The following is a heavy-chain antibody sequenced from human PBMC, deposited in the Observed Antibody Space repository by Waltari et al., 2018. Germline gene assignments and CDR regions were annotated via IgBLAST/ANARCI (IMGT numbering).Heavy chain of an antibody. CDR3: ASPGITMVQGVKY. V-gene: IGHV4-39*07. J-gene: IGHJ4*02. CDR1: GGSISSSSYY. Sequence: QLQLQESGPGLVKPSETLSLTCTVSGGSISSSSYYWGWIRQPPGKGLEWIGSIYYSGSTDYNPSLKSRVTISVDTSKNQFSLKLSSVTAADTAVYYCASPGITMVQGVKYWGQGTLVTVSS. D-gene: IGHD3-10*01. CDR2: IYYSGST.